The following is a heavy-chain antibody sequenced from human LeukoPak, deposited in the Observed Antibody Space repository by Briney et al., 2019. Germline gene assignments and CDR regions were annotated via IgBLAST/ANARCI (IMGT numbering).Heavy chain of an antibody. Sequence: QPGGSLRLSCAASGFAFSSCWMHWVRQAPGKGLEWVSGISGSGGSTYYADSVKGRFSISRDNSKNTLYLQLNSLRVEDTAEYYCAKAHGGSYHSGIDWGQGTLVIVSS. CDR2: ISGSGGST. D-gene: IGHD2-8*01. J-gene: IGHJ4*02. V-gene: IGHV3-23*01. CDR1: GFAFSSCW. CDR3: AKAHGGSYHSGID.